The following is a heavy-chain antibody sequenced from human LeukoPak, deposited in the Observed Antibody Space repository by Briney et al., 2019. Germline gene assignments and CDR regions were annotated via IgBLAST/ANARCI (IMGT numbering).Heavy chain of an antibody. CDR3: ARENHDGYSCESFDY. Sequence: ASVKVSCKASGYIFTAYYMHWVRQAPGQGLEWMGRINPNNGGTNYAQKFQGRVTMTRDTSISTAYMELSRLRSDDTAVYYCARENHDGYSCESFDYWGQGTLVTVSS. CDR1: GYIFTAYY. D-gene: IGHD5-18*01. CDR2: INPNNGGT. V-gene: IGHV1-2*06. J-gene: IGHJ4*02.